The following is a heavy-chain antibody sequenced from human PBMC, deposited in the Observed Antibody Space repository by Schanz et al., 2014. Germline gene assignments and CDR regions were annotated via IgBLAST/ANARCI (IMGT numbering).Heavy chain of an antibody. V-gene: IGHV3-23*04. J-gene: IGHJ4*02. CDR2: ISDSGDTA. D-gene: IGHD6-25*01. Sequence: EVQLVESGGGLVKPGGSLRLSCATSGFTLNNAWMNWVRQAPGKGLQWVSLISDSGDTAYYADSVKGRFTISRDNAKNTLYLQMNTLRAEDTAVYYCAKVRYSSGWRGDYFDEWGQGTLVTVAS. CDR1: GFTLNNAW. CDR3: AKVRYSSGWRGDYFDE.